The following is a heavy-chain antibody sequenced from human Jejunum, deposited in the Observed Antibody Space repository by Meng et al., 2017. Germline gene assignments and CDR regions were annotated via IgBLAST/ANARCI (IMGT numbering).Heavy chain of an antibody. CDR2: MHQSGSS. CDR3: ARGWKYAWFN. CDR1: GGFSSIYW. Sequence: QGQVQGSGPGLVRPSGALSLTCAVSGGFSSIYWWSWLRQPPGKGLEWIGEMHQSGSSNYNPSLKSRLTMSVDESKNHFSLKLNSVTAADTAVYYCARGWKYAWFNWGQGTLVTVSS. V-gene: IGHV4-4*02. D-gene: IGHD1-7*01. J-gene: IGHJ4*02.